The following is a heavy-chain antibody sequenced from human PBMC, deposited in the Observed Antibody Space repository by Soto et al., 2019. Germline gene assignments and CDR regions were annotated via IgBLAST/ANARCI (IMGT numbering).Heavy chain of an antibody. Sequence: QVQLQESGPGLVKPSQTLSLTCTVSGGSISIGGYYWNWIRQHPGKGLEWIGYIYYSGSTDYNPSLKSRITISVDTSKNQFSLKLSFVTAADTAVYYCARSVFPWGQGTLVTVSS. CDR3: ARSVFP. V-gene: IGHV4-31*03. J-gene: IGHJ5*02. CDR1: GGSISIGGYY. CDR2: IYYSGST.